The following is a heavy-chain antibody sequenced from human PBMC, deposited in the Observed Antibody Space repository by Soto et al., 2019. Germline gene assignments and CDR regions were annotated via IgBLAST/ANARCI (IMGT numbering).Heavy chain of an antibody. CDR3: ARDVDTAIRGAFDI. Sequence: ASVKVSCKASGYTFTSYGISWVRQAPGQGLEWMGWISAYNGNTNYAQKLQGRVTMTTDTSTSTAYMELRSLRSGDTAVYYCARDVDTAIRGAFDIWGQGTMVTVSS. J-gene: IGHJ3*02. CDR1: GYTFTSYG. V-gene: IGHV1-18*01. CDR2: ISAYNGNT. D-gene: IGHD5-18*01.